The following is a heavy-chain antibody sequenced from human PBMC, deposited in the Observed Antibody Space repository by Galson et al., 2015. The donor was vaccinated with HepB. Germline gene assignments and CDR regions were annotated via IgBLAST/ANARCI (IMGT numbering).Heavy chain of an antibody. Sequence: SLRLSCAASGLTFSRYWMFWVRQAPGKALEWVANINQDGSEKYYMDSVKGRFTISRDNPKNSLYLQMNSLRADDTAVYYCAGGDYMAYWGQGTLVTVSS. D-gene: IGHD3-16*01. J-gene: IGHJ4*02. V-gene: IGHV3-7*03. CDR2: INQDGSEK. CDR1: GLTFSRYW. CDR3: AGGDYMAY.